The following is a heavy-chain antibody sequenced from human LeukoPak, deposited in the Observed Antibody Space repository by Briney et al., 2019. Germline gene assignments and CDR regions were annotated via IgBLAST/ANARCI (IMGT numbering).Heavy chain of an antibody. J-gene: IGHJ3*02. Sequence: GGSLRLSCAASGFTFDGYAMHWVRQAPGKGLEWVSLISWDGGSTYYADSVKGRFTISRDNSKNSLYLQMNSLRAEDTALYYCAKPGYSSSWFDAFDIWGQGTMVTVSS. CDR3: AKPGYSSSWFDAFDI. CDR1: GFTFDGYA. CDR2: ISWDGGST. V-gene: IGHV3-43D*03. D-gene: IGHD6-13*01.